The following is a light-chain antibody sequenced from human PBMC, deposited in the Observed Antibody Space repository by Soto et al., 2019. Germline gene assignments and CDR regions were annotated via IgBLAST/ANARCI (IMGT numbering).Light chain of an antibody. CDR3: QHYNTFSRK. CDR2: KAS. Sequence: DIQITHSPSTLSAFVGDRVTITFRASQSIGNWLAWYQQKPGKAPNLLIYKASSLEIGVPRRFGGSGSGTEFTLTISGLQPDDFATYYCQHYNTFSRKFGQGNKGAIK. CDR1: QSIGNW. J-gene: IGKJ1*01. V-gene: IGKV1-5*03.